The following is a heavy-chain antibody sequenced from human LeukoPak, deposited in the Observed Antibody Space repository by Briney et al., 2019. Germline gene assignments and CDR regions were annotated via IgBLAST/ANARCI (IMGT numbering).Heavy chain of an antibody. CDR1: GFTFSSYA. V-gene: IGHV3-30*04. J-gene: IGHJ4*02. D-gene: IGHD6-19*01. CDR3: ARGGAVANVFDY. CDR2: ISYDGSNK. Sequence: GGSLRLSCAASGFTFSSYAMHWVRQAPGKGLEWVAVISYDGSNKYYADSVKGRFTISRDNSENTLYLQMNSLRAEDTAVYYCARGGAVANVFDYWGQGTLVTVSS.